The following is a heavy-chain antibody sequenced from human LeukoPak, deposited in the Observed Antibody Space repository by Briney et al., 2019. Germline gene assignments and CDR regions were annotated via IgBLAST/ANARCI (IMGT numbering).Heavy chain of an antibody. J-gene: IGHJ4*02. Sequence: GESLKISCKGSGYRFTTYWIGWVRQMPGKGLEWMGIIYPGDSDTRYSPSFQGQVIISADKSISTAYLQWSSLKASDTAMYYCARHEKGVGANFYFDYWGQGSLVTVSS. V-gene: IGHV5-51*01. D-gene: IGHD1-26*01. CDR3: ARHEKGVGANFYFDY. CDR1: GYRFTTYW. CDR2: IYPGDSDT.